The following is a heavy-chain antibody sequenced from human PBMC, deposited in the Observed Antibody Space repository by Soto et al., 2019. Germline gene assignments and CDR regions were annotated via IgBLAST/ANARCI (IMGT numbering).Heavy chain of an antibody. V-gene: IGHV2-5*02. CDR3: AHHGYYSYGMDV. CDR2: IYWDDDK. Sequence: QITLKESGPTLVKPTQTLTLTCTFSGFSLSTSGVGVGWVRQPPGKALEWLALIYWDDDKRYSPSLTSRLTITKDTSKNQVVLTMTNMDPVDTATYYCAHHGYYSYGMDVWGQGTTVTVSS. J-gene: IGHJ6*02. CDR1: GFSLSTSGVG.